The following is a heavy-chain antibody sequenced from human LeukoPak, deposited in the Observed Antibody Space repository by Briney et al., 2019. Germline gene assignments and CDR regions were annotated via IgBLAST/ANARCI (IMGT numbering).Heavy chain of an antibody. Sequence: PSETLSLTCTVSGGSISSSSYYWGWIRQPPGKGLEWIGSIYYSGSTYYNPSLKSRITISVDTSKNQFSLKLSSVTAADTAVYYCARGDSSSYNWFDPWGQGTPVTVSS. CDR3: ARGDSSSYNWFDP. V-gene: IGHV4-39*01. D-gene: IGHD6-13*01. J-gene: IGHJ5*02. CDR1: GGSISSSSYY. CDR2: IYYSGST.